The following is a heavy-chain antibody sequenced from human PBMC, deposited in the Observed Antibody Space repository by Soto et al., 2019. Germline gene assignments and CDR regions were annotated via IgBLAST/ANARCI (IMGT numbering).Heavy chain of an antibody. CDR3: AREGSVAGAFDI. J-gene: IGHJ3*02. D-gene: IGHD6-19*01. Sequence: ASVKVSCKASGYTFTSYAMHWVRQAPGQRLEWMGWINAGNGNTKYSQKFQGSVTITRDTSASTAYLELSSLRSEYTAVYYCAREGSVAGAFDIWGQGTMVTVSS. CDR2: INAGNGNT. CDR1: GYTFTSYA. V-gene: IGHV1-3*01.